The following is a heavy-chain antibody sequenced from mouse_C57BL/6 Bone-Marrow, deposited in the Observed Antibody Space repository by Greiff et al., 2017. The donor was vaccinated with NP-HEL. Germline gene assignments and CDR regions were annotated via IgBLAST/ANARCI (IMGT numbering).Heavy chain of an antibody. CDR1: GFTFSDYG. CDR2: ISSGSSTI. V-gene: IGHV5-17*01. Sequence: EVQVVESGGGLVKPGGSLKLSCAASGFTFSDYGMHWVRQAPEKGLEWVAYISSGSSTIYYADTVKGRFTISRDNAKNTLFLQMTSLRSEDTAMYYCARDSPYSYYYGSRGYFDVWGTGTTVTVSS. J-gene: IGHJ1*03. CDR3: ARDSPYSYYYGSRGYFDV. D-gene: IGHD1-1*01.